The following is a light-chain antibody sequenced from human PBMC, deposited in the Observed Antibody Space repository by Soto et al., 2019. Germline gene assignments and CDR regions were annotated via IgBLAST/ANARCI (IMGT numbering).Light chain of an antibody. V-gene: IGKV3-15*01. Sequence: EIVMTQSPATLSVSPGERATLSCRASQSVSSKLAWYQQKPGQATRLLIYAASTRATGIPARFSGSGSGTEFTLTISSLQPEDFATYYCQQSYSTTITFGQGNEWRL. CDR2: AAS. CDR1: QSVSSK. J-gene: IGKJ5*01. CDR3: QQSYSTTIT.